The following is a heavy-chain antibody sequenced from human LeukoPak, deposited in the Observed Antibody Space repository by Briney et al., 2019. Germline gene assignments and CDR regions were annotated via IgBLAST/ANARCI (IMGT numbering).Heavy chain of an antibody. D-gene: IGHD3-3*01. J-gene: IGHJ4*02. Sequence: GGSLRLSCAASGFTFDDYTMHWVRQAPGKGLEWVSLISRDGGSTYYADSVKGRFTISRDNSKNSLYLQMNSLRTEDTALYYCAKVAIFGVVIAHFDYWGQGTLVTVSS. CDR2: ISRDGGST. CDR3: AKVAIFGVVIAHFDY. V-gene: IGHV3-43*01. CDR1: GFTFDDYT.